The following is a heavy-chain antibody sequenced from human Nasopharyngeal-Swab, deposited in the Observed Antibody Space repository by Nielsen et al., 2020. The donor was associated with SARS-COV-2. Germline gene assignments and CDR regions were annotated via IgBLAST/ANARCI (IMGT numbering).Heavy chain of an antibody. D-gene: IGHD4-17*01. V-gene: IGHV4-39*01. CDR2: IYYSGST. Sequence: WIRQPPGKGLEWIGSIYYSGSTYYNPSHKSRGTISVDTSKNHFSLKLSTLTAADTAVYYCARHGTTVTRNYAFDIWGQGTMVTVSS. CDR3: ARHGTTVTRNYAFDI. J-gene: IGHJ3*02.